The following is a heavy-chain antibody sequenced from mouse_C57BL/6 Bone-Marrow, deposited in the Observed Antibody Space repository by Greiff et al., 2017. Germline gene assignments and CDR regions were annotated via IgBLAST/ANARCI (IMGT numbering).Heavy chain of an antibody. J-gene: IGHJ1*03. D-gene: IGHD2-4*01. CDR2: IYYSGTI. CDR1: GISITTGNYR. Sequence: EVQLVESGPGLVKPSQTVFLTCTVTGISITTGNYRWSWIRQFPGNKLEWIGYIYYSGTITYNPSLTSRTTITRDTPKNQFFLEMNSLTAEDTATYYCARERIYYDYDDWYFDVWGTGTTVTVSS. V-gene: IGHV3-5*01. CDR3: ARERIYYDYDDWYFDV.